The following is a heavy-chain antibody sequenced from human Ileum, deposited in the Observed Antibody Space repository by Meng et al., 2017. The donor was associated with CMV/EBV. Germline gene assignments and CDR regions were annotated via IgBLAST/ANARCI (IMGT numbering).Heavy chain of an antibody. D-gene: IGHD1-26*01. V-gene: IGHV3-23*01. CDR1: FTFTSYA. J-gene: IGHJ5*02. Sequence: FTFTSYARSGVRQAPGKGLEWVSAISGSGGRTYYADSVKGRFTISRDNSKNTLYLQMNSLRAEDTAVYYCAKDRGSGSYSSWYWFDPWGQGTLVTVSS. CDR3: AKDRGSGSYSSWYWFDP. CDR2: ISGSGGRT.